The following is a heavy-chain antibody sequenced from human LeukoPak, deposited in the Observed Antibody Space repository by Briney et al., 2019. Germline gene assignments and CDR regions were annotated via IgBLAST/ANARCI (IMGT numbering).Heavy chain of an antibody. CDR2: ISSSSSYI. J-gene: IGHJ4*02. CDR1: GFTFSDYS. D-gene: IGHD3-22*01. V-gene: IGHV3-21*01. Sequence: GGSLRLSCAASGFTFSDYSMNWVRQAPGKGLEGVSSISSSSSYIYYADSVKGRFTISRDNAKTSLYLQMNSLRAEDTAVFYCARGPSLYYYDSSGYPYYFDYWGQGTLVTVSS. CDR3: ARGPSLYYYDSSGYPYYFDY.